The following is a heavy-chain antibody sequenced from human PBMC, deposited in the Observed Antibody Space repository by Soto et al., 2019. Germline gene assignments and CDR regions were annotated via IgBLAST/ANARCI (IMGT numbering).Heavy chain of an antibody. J-gene: IGHJ6*02. Sequence: GGSLRLSCAASGFTFSSYSMNWVRQAPGKGLEWVSSISSSSSYIYYADSVKGRFTISRDNAKKSLYLQMNSLRAGDTAVYYCARDLYRSGSVPYYYYGMDVWGQGTPVTVYS. D-gene: IGHD6-19*01. CDR2: ISSSSSYI. CDR3: ARDLYRSGSVPYYYYGMDV. CDR1: GFTFSSYS. V-gene: IGHV3-21*01.